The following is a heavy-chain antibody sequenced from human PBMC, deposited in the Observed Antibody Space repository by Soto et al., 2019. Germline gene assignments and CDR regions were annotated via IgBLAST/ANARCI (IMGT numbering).Heavy chain of an antibody. V-gene: IGHV4-31*01. J-gene: IGHJ4*02. CDR2: IFHNGDT. CDR1: GDSISSARYT. Sequence: QVHLPEAGPGLVKPSQTLSPNCIVSGDSISSARYTWTWIRQQPGKGLEWIGTIFHNGDTFYVPSLKSLVSIGSDTSKSQISLRLDSLTAAYTAVDFCMRVLQHSSWVGDDWGPVILVTVST. CDR3: MRVLQHSSWVGDD. D-gene: IGHD6-13*01.